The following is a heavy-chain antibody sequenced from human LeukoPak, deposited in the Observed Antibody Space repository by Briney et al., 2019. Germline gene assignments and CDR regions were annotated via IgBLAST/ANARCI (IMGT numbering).Heavy chain of an antibody. D-gene: IGHD3-22*01. CDR2: INGDGSTA. V-gene: IGHV3-74*01. CDR1: GFTFSRYW. CDR3: ATGNYYDSRGYYTFGH. J-gene: IGHJ1*01. Sequence: GGSLRLSCAASGFTFSRYWMHWVRQAPGKGLVWVSRINGDGSTASYADSVKGGFTISRDNAKNTLYLQMNSLRAEDTAVYYCATGNYYDSRGYYTFGHWGQGTLVTVSS.